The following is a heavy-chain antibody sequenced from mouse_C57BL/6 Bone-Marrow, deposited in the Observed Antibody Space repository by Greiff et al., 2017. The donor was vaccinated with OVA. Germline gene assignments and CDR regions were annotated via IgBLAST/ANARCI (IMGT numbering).Heavy chain of an antibody. Sequence: QVHVKQSGPGLVQPSQSLSITCTVSGFSLPSYGVPWVRQSPGKGLEWLGVIWSGGSTDYNAAFISRLSISKDNSKSKVFFKMNSLQADDTAIYYCARNGVRRWGQGTLVTVSA. D-gene: IGHD2-14*01. CDR1: GFSLPSYG. CDR2: IWSGGST. CDR3: ARNGVRR. V-gene: IGHV2-2*01. J-gene: IGHJ3*02.